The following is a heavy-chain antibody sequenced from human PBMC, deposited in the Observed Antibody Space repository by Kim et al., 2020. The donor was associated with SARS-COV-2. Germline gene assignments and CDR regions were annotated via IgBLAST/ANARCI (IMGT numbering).Heavy chain of an antibody. Sequence: SVKVSCKFSGDTFTFYSFSWVRQAPGQSPEWMGRFIPNLDMPNYAQNFQDRLTLTADRATTTAYMELKNLRSDDTAFYYCAKALDGNWNNYWFVSWGQG. CDR3: AKALDGNWNNYWFVS. D-gene: IGHD1-20*01. V-gene: IGHV1-69*04. CDR2: FIPNLDMP. J-gene: IGHJ5*01. CDR1: GDTFTFYS.